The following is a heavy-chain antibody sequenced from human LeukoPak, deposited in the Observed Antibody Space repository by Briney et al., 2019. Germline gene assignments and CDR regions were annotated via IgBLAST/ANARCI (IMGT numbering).Heavy chain of an antibody. D-gene: IGHD2-15*01. V-gene: IGHV3-30*18. Sequence: GGSLRLSCAVSGFTFSSYGIHWVRQAPGKGLEWVAVISYDGSNKYYADSVKGRFTISRDNSKNTLDLQMNSLREEDTAVYYCAKDVRWQLLPYYYFDYWGQGTLVTVPS. J-gene: IGHJ4*02. CDR1: GFTFSSYG. CDR2: ISYDGSNK. CDR3: AKDVRWQLLPYYYFDY.